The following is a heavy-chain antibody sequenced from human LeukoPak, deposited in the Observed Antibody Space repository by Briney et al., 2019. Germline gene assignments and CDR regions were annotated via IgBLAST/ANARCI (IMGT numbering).Heavy chain of an antibody. CDR1: GFTFSNAW. Sequence: GGSLRLSCAASGFTFSNAWMKWVRQAPGKGLEWVGRIKRKTDGCTTDYAAPVKCRFTISRDHSRNTLYLQMNSLKTEDTAVYYCSLDPYPTRWGQGTLVTVSS. V-gene: IGHV3-15*01. J-gene: IGHJ4*02. CDR3: SLDPYPTR. CDR2: IKRKTDGCTT. D-gene: IGHD2-21*01.